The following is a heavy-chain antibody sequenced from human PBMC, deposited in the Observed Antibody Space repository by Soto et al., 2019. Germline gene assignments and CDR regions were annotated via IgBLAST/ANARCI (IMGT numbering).Heavy chain of an antibody. D-gene: IGHD2-15*01. CDR1: GYTFTSYY. CDR3: ARDPAPNIVVVVAATDAFDI. V-gene: IGHV1-46*01. J-gene: IGHJ3*02. Sequence: QVQLVQSGAEVKKPGASVKVSCKASGYTFTSYYMHWVRQAPGQGLEWMGIINPSGGSTSYAQKFQGRVTMTRDTSTSAVYMELSSLRSEDTAVYYCARDPAPNIVVVVAATDAFDIWGQGTMVTVSP. CDR2: INPSGGST.